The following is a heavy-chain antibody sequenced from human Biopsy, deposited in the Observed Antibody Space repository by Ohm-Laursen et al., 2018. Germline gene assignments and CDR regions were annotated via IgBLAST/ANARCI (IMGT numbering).Heavy chain of an antibody. J-gene: IGHJ3*01. CDR1: GGSPFTDSITRYY. CDR3: ARDLHGRGPNWGASTGVFDL. Sequence: SDTLSLTCTVVSGGSPFTDSITRYYWNWIRQSPGKGLEWIGVVYYTGTTTYNPSFKSRVTLSMDTSNNQVSLRLLSVTAADTAVYFCARDLHGRGPNWGASTGVFDLWDHGTAVTVSS. D-gene: IGHD1-26*01. V-gene: IGHV4-59*12. CDR2: VYYTGTT.